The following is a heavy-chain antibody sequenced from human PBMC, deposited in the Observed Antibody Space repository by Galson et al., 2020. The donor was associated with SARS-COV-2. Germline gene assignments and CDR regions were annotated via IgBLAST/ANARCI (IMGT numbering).Heavy chain of an antibody. Sequence: SETLSLTCSVSGGSFTGHYWTWVRQPPGKGPEWIAYIYYSGKTKYNPSLQGRVTISVDTSRNEFFLDLKSVTAADTAIYYCARATFGVIYRPGATNTYYYIDAWDKGTTVTVSS. CDR2: IYYSGKT. J-gene: IGHJ6*03. CDR3: ARATFGVIYRPGATNTYYYIDA. D-gene: IGHD3-3*01. CDR1: GGSFTGHY. V-gene: IGHV4-59*11.